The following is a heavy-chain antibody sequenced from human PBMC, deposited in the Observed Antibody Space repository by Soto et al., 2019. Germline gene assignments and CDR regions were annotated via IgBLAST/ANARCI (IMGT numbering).Heavy chain of an antibody. Sequence: AGGSLRLSCAASGFTFSSYWMSWVRQAPGKGLEWVANIKQDGSEKYYVDSVKGRFTISRDNAKNSLYLQMNSLRAEDTAVYYCARDFPLYDSSGYYYVIFDYWGQGTLVTVSS. CDR1: GFTFSSYW. J-gene: IGHJ4*02. V-gene: IGHV3-7*03. D-gene: IGHD3-22*01. CDR3: ARDFPLYDSSGYYYVIFDY. CDR2: IKQDGSEK.